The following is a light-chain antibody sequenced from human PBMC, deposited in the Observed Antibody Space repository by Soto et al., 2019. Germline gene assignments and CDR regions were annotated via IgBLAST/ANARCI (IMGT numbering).Light chain of an antibody. J-gene: IGKJ1*01. V-gene: IGKV3-15*01. CDR3: QQYNNWPGWT. CDR1: QSVSSN. Sequence: EIVMTQSPATLSVSPGERATLSCRASQSVSSNLAWYQQKPGQAPRLLIYGASTRATGIPARFSGSGSETEFTLTISSLQSEDFAVYYCQQYNNWPGWTFGQGTKVEIK. CDR2: GAS.